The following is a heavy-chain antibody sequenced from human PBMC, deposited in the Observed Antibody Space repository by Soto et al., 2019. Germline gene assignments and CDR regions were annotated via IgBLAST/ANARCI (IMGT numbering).Heavy chain of an antibody. CDR1: GDSIISSDFY. CDR2: IFYLGSS. D-gene: IGHD3-3*02. CDR3: ARHSLALRKNNWFDP. V-gene: IGHV4-39*01. J-gene: IGHJ5*02. Sequence: SETLSVTCTVSGDSIISSDFYWGWVRQPPGKGLEWIGSIFYLGSSYYNPSLKSRVTMSVDTSKNQFSLRLRSVTAADTALYFCARHSLALRKNNWFDPWGHGLMVPVSS.